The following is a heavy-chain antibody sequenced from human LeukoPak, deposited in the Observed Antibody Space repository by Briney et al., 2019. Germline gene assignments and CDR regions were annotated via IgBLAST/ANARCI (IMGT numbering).Heavy chain of an antibody. Sequence: SETLSLTCAVSGGSISSGGYSWSWIRQPPGKGLEWIGYIYHSGSTYYNPSLKSRVTISVDRSKNQFSLKLSSVTAADTAVYYCAREAPESGYWGMDVWGQGTTVTVSS. CDR3: AREAPESGYWGMDV. CDR1: GGSISSGGYS. V-gene: IGHV4-30-2*01. D-gene: IGHD3-22*01. J-gene: IGHJ6*02. CDR2: IYHSGST.